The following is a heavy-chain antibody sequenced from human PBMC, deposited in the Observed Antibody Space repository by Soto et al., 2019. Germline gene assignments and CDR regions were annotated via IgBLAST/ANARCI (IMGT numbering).Heavy chain of an antibody. J-gene: IGHJ6*02. Sequence: QVQLVESGGGVVQPGRSLRLSCAASGFTFSSYAMHWVRQAPGKGLEWLAVISYDGSNKYYADSVKGRFTISRDNSKNTLFLQMNSLRAEDTAVYYCARYGVVPANWGMDVWGQGTTVTVSS. V-gene: IGHV3-30-3*01. CDR2: ISYDGSNK. CDR1: GFTFSSYA. D-gene: IGHD2-2*01. CDR3: ARYGVVPANWGMDV.